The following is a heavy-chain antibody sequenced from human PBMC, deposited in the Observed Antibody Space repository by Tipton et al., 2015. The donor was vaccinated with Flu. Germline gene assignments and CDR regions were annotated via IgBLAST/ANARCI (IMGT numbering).Heavy chain of an antibody. J-gene: IGHJ6*02. D-gene: IGHD4-17*01. CDR3: ARDQAYGDYGMDV. CDR1: GGSISSYY. Sequence: TLSLTCTVSGGSISSYYWSWIRQPPGKGLEWIGYIYYSGSTNYNPSLKSRVTISVDTSKNQFSLKLSSVTAADTAVYYCARDQAYGDYGMDVWGQGTTVTVS. CDR2: IYYSGST. V-gene: IGHV4-59*01.